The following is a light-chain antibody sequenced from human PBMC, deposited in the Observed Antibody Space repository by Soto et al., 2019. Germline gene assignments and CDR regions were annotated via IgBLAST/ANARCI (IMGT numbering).Light chain of an antibody. CDR2: DNN. V-gene: IGLV1-40*01. CDR3: QSYDNDLSVV. J-gene: IGLJ2*01. Sequence: QSVLTQPPSVSGAPGQRVTISCTGSNSNIGAGHAAQWYQQPPGTTPKLLIYDNNRRPSVVPVRFSGSRSGTSASLAITGLQAEDEADYYCQSYDNDLSVVFGGGTKLTVL. CDR1: NSNIGAGHA.